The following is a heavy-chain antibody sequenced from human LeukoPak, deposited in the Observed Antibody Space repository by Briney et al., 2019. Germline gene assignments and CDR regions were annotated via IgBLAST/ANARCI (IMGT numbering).Heavy chain of an antibody. D-gene: IGHD3-3*01. CDR3: ARGGNYDFWSGYYPGAFDI. J-gene: IGHJ3*02. CDR1: GYTFTSYD. V-gene: IGHV1-8*01. CDR2: MNPNSGNT. Sequence: ASVTVSCKASGYTFTSYDINWVRQAPGQGLEWMGWMNPNSGNTGYAQKFQGRVTITRNTSISTAYMELSSLRSEDTAVYYCARGGNYDFWSGYYPGAFDIWGQGTMVTVSS.